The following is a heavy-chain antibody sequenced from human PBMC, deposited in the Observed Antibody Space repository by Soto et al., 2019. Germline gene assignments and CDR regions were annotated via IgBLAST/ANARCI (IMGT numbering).Heavy chain of an antibody. Sequence: EVQLVESGGGLIQPGGSLRLSCAASGFTVSSNYMNWVRQPPGKGLEWVSIIYSGSSSYYADSVKGRFTISRDNSKNTLYLQMNSLRAEDTAVYYCAREGDAFDLWGQGTMVTVSS. V-gene: IGHV3-53*01. CDR2: IYSGSSS. CDR1: GFTVSSNY. J-gene: IGHJ3*01. CDR3: AREGDAFDL.